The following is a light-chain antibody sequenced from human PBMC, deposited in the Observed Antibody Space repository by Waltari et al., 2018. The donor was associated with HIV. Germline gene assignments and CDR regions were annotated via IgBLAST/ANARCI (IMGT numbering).Light chain of an antibody. CDR3: ATLDDSLNGPV. J-gene: IGLJ2*01. CDR1: SSNLGENA. V-gene: IGLV1-44*01. Sequence: QSVLTQPPSVSGTPGQRVTTSCSGGSSNLGENAVSWYQRFPGTAPKLLIYSNNQRPSGVPDRFSGSKSGTSASLAISGLQSEDEADYYCATLDDSLNGPVFGGGTKVTAL. CDR2: SNN.